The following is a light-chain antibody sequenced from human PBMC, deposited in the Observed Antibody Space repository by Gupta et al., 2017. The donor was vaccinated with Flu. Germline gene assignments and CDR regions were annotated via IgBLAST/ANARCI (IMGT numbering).Light chain of an antibody. J-gene: IGLJ3*02. CDR2: RND. CDR1: RYNIGNNY. Sequence: QSVLTQSPSASGTSGQRVAISCSGRRYNIGNNYVYWYQQFPGTAPKLLIYRNDQRPSGVPDRFSASKSGTSASLAISGLRAEDEADYYCATWDDSLSGWVFGGGSKLTVL. CDR3: ATWDDSLSGWV. V-gene: IGLV1-47*01.